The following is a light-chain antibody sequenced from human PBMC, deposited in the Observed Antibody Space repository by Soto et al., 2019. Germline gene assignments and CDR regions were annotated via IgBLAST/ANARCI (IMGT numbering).Light chain of an antibody. CDR3: QQYNSYSLT. J-gene: IGKJ4*01. CDR2: DAS. CDR1: QSISSW. V-gene: IGKV1-5*01. Sequence: DIQMTQSPSTLSASVGDRVTITCRSSQSISSWLAWYQQKPGKAPKLLIYDASSLESGVPSRFSGSGSGTEFTLTISSLQPDDFATYYCQQYNSYSLTFGGGTKVEIK.